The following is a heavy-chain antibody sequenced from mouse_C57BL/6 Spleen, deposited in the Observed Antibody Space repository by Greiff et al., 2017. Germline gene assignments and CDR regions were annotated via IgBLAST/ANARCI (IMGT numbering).Heavy chain of an antibody. V-gene: IGHV1-7*01. CDR1: GYTFTSYW. D-gene: IGHD2-4*01. Sequence: VQLQQSGAELAKPGASVKLSCKASGYTFTSYWMHWVQQRPGQGLEWIGYINPSSGYTKYNQKFKDKATLTADKSYSTAYLQLSSLTYEDSAVXYCARGGDDDDGVFAYWGQGTLVTVSA. J-gene: IGHJ3*01. CDR3: ARGGDDDDGVFAY. CDR2: INPSSGYT.